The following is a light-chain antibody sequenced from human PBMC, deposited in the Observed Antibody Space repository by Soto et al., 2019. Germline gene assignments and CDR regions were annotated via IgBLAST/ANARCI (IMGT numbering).Light chain of an antibody. Sequence: EIVMTQSPATLSVSPGERATLSCRASQSLSSNLAWYQQKPGQAPSLLIYGASPRATGITARFSGSGSGTEFTLTISSLQSEDFAVYYCQQYNDWRPITFGQGTRLEIK. CDR1: QSLSSN. CDR3: QQYNDWRPIT. V-gene: IGKV3-15*01. CDR2: GAS. J-gene: IGKJ5*01.